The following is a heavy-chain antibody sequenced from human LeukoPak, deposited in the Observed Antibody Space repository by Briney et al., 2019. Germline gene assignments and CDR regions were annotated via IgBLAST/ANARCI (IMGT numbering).Heavy chain of an antibody. CDR1: GGSFSGHY. CDR2: INHSGST. V-gene: IGHV4-34*01. Sequence: SSETLSLTCAVYGGSFSGHYWTWIRQPPGKGLEWIGEINHSGSTTYNPSLNNRVTISVDTSKNQFSLKMSSATAADTAVYYCARPRYGSGSLDSWGQGTLVTVSS. D-gene: IGHD3-10*01. CDR3: ARPRYGSGSLDS. J-gene: IGHJ4*02.